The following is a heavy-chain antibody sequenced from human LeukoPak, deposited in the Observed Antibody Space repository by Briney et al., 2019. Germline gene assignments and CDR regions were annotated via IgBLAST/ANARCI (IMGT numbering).Heavy chain of an antibody. CDR2: MNPNSGNT. CDR1: GYTFTSYD. D-gene: IGHD6-19*01. CDR3: ARLSYSSGWGYYYYYMDV. Sequence: TSVKVSCKASGYTFTSYDINWVRQATGQGLEWMGWMNPNSGNTGYAQKFQGRVTMTRNTSISTAYMELSSLRSEDTAVYYCARLSYSSGWGYYYYYMDVWGKGTTVTISS. J-gene: IGHJ6*03. V-gene: IGHV1-8*01.